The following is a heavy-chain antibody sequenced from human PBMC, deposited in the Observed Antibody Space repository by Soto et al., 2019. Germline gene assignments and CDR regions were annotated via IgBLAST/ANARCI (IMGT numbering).Heavy chain of an antibody. CDR2: ISAYNGNT. Sequence: ASVKVSCKASGYTFTSYGISWVRQAPGQGLEWMGWISAYNGNTNYAQKLQGRVTMTTDTSTSIAYMELRSLRSDDTAVYYCARDAPEGIAVAGNPDDYYYYYGMDVWGQGTTVTVSS. D-gene: IGHD6-19*01. J-gene: IGHJ6*02. CDR3: ARDAPEGIAVAGNPDDYYYYYGMDV. CDR1: GYTFTSYG. V-gene: IGHV1-18*01.